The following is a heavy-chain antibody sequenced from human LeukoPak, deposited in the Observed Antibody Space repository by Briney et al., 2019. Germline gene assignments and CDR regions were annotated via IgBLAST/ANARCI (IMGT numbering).Heavy chain of an antibody. J-gene: IGHJ4*02. CDR1: DDSISDYY. CDR2: FYNSGRS. D-gene: IGHD2-21*01. CDR3: ARDQGGD. Sequence: SETLSLTCTVSDDSISDYYRGWIRQPPGKGLEWIGYFYNSGRSTYNSSLKSRVTISADTSKNHFSLKLSSVTAADTAVYYCARDQGGDWGQGTLVTVSS. V-gene: IGHV4-4*08.